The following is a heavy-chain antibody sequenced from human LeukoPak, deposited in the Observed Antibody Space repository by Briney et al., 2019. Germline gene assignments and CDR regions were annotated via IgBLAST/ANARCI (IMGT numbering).Heavy chain of an antibody. J-gene: IGHJ4*02. V-gene: IGHV1-18*01. D-gene: IGHD3-22*01. CDR2: ISAYNGNT. CDR1: GYTFTTYG. Sequence: ASVKVSCKASGYTFTTYGITWVRQAPGQGLEWMGWISAYNGNTNYARKLQGRVTMTTDTSTSTAYMELRSLRSDDTAVYYCARVWGYYYDSSGYSDFDYWGRGTLVTVSS. CDR3: ARVWGYYYDSSGYSDFDY.